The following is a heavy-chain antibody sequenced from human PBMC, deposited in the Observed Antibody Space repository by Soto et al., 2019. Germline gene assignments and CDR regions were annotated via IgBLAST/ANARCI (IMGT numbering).Heavy chain of an antibody. CDR1: GFTFTSYA. D-gene: IGHD3-3*01. Sequence: GGSLRLSCASSGFTFTSYAMSWVRQAPGKGLEWVSAISGSGGSTYYADSVKGRFTISRDNSKNTLYLQMNSLRAEDTAVYYCAKDPVYDFWSGYQSPNYYYGMDVWGQGTTVTVSS. J-gene: IGHJ6*02. CDR2: ISGSGGST. CDR3: AKDPVYDFWSGYQSPNYYYGMDV. V-gene: IGHV3-23*01.